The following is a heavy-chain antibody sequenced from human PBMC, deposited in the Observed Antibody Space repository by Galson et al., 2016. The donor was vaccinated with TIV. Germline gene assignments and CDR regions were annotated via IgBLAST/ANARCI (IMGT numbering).Heavy chain of an antibody. J-gene: IGHJ4*02. D-gene: IGHD3-22*01. CDR1: GYTFTSFD. V-gene: IGHV1-8*01. CDR3: ARGHYYDSSGYSFDF. CDR2: MSPSNGNT. Sequence: SCKASGYTFTSFDISWIRQAPGQGLEWMGWMSPSNGNTGYAQKFRGRITMTRHPSTTTVYMGLSGLTSEDTAVYYCARGHYYDSSGYSFDFWGQGTLVTVSS.